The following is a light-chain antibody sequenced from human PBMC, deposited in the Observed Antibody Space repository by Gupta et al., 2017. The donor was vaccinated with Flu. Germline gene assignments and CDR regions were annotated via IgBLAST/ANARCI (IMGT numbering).Light chain of an antibody. J-gene: IGKJ2*01. CDR2: DAS. Sequence: EIVLTQSPATLSLSLGERATLPCRASQSVGTYLAWYQQKPGQTPRLLIYDASNRATGIPARFSGSGSGTDFTLTISSLEPEDFAVYYCQKRSNWPPYTFGQGTRLDI. V-gene: IGKV3-11*01. CDR3: QKRSNWPPYT. CDR1: QSVGTY.